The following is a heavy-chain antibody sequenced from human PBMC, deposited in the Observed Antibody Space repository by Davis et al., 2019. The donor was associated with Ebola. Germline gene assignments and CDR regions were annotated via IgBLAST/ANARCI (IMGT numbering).Heavy chain of an antibody. D-gene: IGHD3/OR15-3a*01. CDR1: GFAFTGYW. CDR2: INQFGNER. CDR3: AREDWVG. Sequence: PGGSLRLSCAASGFAFTGYWMGWVRQAPGTGLEWVANINQFGNERYYVDSVEGRFTIYRDSAKNSLFLQMNSLRAEDTAVYYCAREDWVGWGQGTLVTVSS. J-gene: IGHJ4*02. V-gene: IGHV3-7*01.